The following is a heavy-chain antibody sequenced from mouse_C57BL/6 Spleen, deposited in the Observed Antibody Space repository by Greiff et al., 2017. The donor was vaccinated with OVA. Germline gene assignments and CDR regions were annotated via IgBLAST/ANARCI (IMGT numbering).Heavy chain of an antibody. CDR3: ARGGMVTTGWYFDV. V-gene: IGHV1-53*01. D-gene: IGHD2-2*01. J-gene: IGHJ1*03. CDR1: GYTFTSYW. Sequence: VQLQQPGTELVKPGASVKLSCKASGYTFTSYWMHWVKQRPGQGLEWIGNINPSNGGTNYNEKFKSKATLTVDKSSSTAYMQLSSLTSEDSAVYYCARGGMVTTGWYFDVWGTGTTVTVSS. CDR2: INPSNGGT.